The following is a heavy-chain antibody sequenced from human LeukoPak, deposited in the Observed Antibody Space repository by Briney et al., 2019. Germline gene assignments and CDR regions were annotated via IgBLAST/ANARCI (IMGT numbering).Heavy chain of an antibody. CDR2: ISSSSSYI. D-gene: IGHD2-15*01. J-gene: IGHJ4*02. Sequence: GGSLRLSCAASGFTFSSYSMNWVRQAPGKGLEWVSSISSSSSYIYYADSVKGRFTISRDNSKNTLYLQMNSLRAEDTAVYYCAKKRYRYCSGGSCYFDYWGQGTLVTVSS. V-gene: IGHV3-21*04. CDR3: AKKRYRYCSGGSCYFDY. CDR1: GFTFSSYS.